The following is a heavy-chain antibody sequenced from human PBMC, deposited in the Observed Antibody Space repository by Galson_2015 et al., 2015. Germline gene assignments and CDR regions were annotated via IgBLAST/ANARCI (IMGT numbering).Heavy chain of an antibody. CDR1: EYTFTNYY. Sequence: QSGAEVKKPGESLKISCRVSEYTFTNYYIGWVRQMPGKGLEWMGIFSPGDSNTRYNPSFQGQVTISADNSSNTAYLQWSSLEASDTAIYYCARTMYTSGYFAYFDHWGQGTLVTVSS. CDR3: ARTMYTSGYFAYFDH. D-gene: IGHD6-19*01. J-gene: IGHJ4*02. CDR2: FSPGDSNT. V-gene: IGHV5-51*03.